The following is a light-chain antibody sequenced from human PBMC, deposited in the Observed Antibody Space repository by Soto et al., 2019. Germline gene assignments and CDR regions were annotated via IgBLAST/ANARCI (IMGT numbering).Light chain of an antibody. Sequence: DIQMTQSPSSLSASVGDRVTITCQASQNIDKYLNWYQQKPGKGPNLLIYAASHLRTGVPSRFSGSGSGTDFTLTISSLLPEDFATYFCQQSYSTPSLTFGGGTKVDIK. V-gene: IGKV1-39*01. CDR2: AAS. CDR3: QQSYSTPSLT. J-gene: IGKJ4*01. CDR1: QNIDKY.